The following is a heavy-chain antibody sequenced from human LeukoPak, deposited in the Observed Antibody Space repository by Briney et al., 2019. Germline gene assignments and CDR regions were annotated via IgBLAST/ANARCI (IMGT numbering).Heavy chain of an antibody. V-gene: IGHV4-59*01. CDR3: ARGIAGEWLPI. Sequence: SETLSLTCTVSGNSISNYYWSWIRQPPGKGLEWMGYLYFSGSTNYNPSLKSRVTISVDTSKNQFSLKLSSVTAADTAMHYCARGIAGEWLPIWGQGTLVTVSS. CDR1: GNSISNYY. D-gene: IGHD3-3*01. J-gene: IGHJ4*02. CDR2: LYFSGST.